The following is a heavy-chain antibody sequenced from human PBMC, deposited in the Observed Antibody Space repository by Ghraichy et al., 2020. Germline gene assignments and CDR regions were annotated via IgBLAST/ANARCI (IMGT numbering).Heavy chain of an antibody. D-gene: IGHD6-13*01. CDR2: ISSSGGST. J-gene: IGHJ4*02. CDR3: AKDQGYSSSWLHFDY. V-gene: IGHV3-23*01. Sequence: GGSLRLSCAPSGFTFSSYAMSWVRQAPGKGLEWVSAISSSGGSTFYADSVKGRFTISRDNSKNTLYLQMNSLRAEDTAVYYCAKDQGYSSSWLHFDYWGQGTLVTVSS. CDR1: GFTFSSYA.